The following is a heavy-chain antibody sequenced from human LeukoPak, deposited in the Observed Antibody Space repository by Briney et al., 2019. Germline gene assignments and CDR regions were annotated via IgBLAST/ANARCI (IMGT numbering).Heavy chain of an antibody. CDR2: ISFDGSYK. CDR3: ARDKGEMATIILDY. D-gene: IGHD5-24*01. Sequence: GGSLRLSCAASGFTFTTYGMHWVRQAPGKGLEWVAVISFDGSYKYYAESVKGRFTISRDNSKNTLYLQMKSLRAEDTAVYYCARDKGEMATIILDYWGQGTLVTVSS. V-gene: IGHV3-30*03. J-gene: IGHJ4*02. CDR1: GFTFTTYG.